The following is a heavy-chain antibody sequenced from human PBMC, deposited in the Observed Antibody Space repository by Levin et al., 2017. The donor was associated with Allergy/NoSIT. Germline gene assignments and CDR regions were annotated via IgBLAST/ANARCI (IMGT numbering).Heavy chain of an antibody. Sequence: NPSETLSLTCTVSGGSISSSSYYWGWIRQPPGKGLEWIGSIYYSGSTYYNPSLKSRVTISVDTSKNQFSLKLSSVTAADTAVYYCARDLNYYDSSGSDYWGQGTLVTVSS. J-gene: IGHJ4*02. CDR3: ARDLNYYDSSGSDY. V-gene: IGHV4-39*07. D-gene: IGHD3-22*01. CDR2: IYYSGST. CDR1: GGSISSSSYY.